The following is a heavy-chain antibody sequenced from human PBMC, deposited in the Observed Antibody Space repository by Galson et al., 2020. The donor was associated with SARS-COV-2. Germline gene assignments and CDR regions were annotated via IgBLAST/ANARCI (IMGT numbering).Heavy chain of an antibody. CDR3: ARPVEKAAAVGY. D-gene: IGHD6-13*01. J-gene: IGHJ4*02. V-gene: IGHV3-11*04. CDR2: ISNIGSTI. Sequence: GESLKISCAASGFTFSDYYMSWIRQAPGKGLERGSDISNIGSTIYYADSVKGRFTISRDNAKNSLYLQMNSLRAEDTAVYYCARPVEKAAAVGYWGQGTLVTVSS. CDR1: GFTFSDYY.